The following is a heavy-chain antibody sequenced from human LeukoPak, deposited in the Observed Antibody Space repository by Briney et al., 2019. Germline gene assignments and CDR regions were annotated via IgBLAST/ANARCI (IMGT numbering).Heavy chain of an antibody. CDR1: GFTFSSYA. J-gene: IGHJ6*02. V-gene: IGHV3-30-3*01. D-gene: IGHD3-9*01. CDR2: ISYDGSNK. CDR3: ARDRYDILTGSPIYYYGMDV. Sequence: GRSLRLSCAASGFTFSSYAMHWVRQAPGKGLEWVAVISYDGSNKYYADSVKGRFTISRDNSKNTLYLQMNSLRAEDTAVYYCARDRYDILTGSPIYYYGMDVWGQGTTVTVSS.